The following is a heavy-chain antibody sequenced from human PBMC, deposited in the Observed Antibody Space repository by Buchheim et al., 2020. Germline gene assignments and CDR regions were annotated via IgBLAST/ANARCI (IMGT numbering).Heavy chain of an antibody. CDR1: GLTFSSSA. Sequence: EVQLLESGGGLVQPGGSLRLSCAASGLTFSSSAMNWVRQAPGKGLEWVSSISGGGDYTYYADSVMGRFTISSDNSESTLFLQMNSLRAEDTAVYYCTKKLLSGSYPFDNWGQGTL. CDR3: TKKLLSGSYPFDN. J-gene: IGHJ4*02. V-gene: IGHV3-23*01. D-gene: IGHD3-22*01. CDR2: ISGGGDYT.